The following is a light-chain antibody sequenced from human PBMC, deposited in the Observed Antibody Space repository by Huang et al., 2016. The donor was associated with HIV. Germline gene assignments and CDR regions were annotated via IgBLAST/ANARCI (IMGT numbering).Light chain of an antibody. J-gene: IGKJ4*01. CDR3: QQYYSTPLT. CDR2: CAS. Sequence: DIVMTQSPDSLAVSLGERATINCKSSQSVLYSSNNNNYLAWYQQKPGQPPKLLSYCASTRESGVPDRFSGGGSGTDFTLTISSLQAEDVAVYYCQQYYSTPLTFGGGTKVEFK. V-gene: IGKV4-1*01. CDR1: QSVLYSSNNNNY.